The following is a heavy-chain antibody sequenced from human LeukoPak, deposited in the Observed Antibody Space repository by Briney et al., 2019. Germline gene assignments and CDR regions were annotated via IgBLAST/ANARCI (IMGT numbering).Heavy chain of an antibody. J-gene: IGHJ6*02. D-gene: IGHD2-2*02. CDR2: INHSGST. V-gene: IGHV4-34*01. CDR3: ARDIVYCSSTSCYIYYYYGMDV. CDR1: GGSFSGYY. Sequence: LETLSLTCAVYGGSFSGYYWSWIRQPPGKGLEWIGEINHSGSTNYNPSLKSRVTMSVDTSKNQFSLKLSSVTAADTAVYYCARDIVYCSSTSCYIYYYYGMDVWGQGTTVTVSS.